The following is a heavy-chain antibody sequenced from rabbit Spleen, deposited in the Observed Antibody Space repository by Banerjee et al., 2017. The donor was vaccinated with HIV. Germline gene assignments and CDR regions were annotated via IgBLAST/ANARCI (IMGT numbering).Heavy chain of an antibody. CDR1: GFSFSSGYD. J-gene: IGHJ3*01. V-gene: IGHV1S45*01. D-gene: IGHD6-1*01. CDR2: IYTGSSANT. CDR3: ARGANNYGWDYLSRLDL. Sequence: QEQLEESGGDLVKPEGSLTLTCTASGFSFSSGYDMCWVRQAPGKGLEWIACIYTGSSANTYYASWAKGRFTISKTSTTVTLQMTSLTAADTATYFCARGANNYGWDYLSRLDLWGPGTLVTVS.